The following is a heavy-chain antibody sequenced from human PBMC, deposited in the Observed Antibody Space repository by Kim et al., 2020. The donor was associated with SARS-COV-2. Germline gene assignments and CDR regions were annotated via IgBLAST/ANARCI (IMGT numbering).Heavy chain of an antibody. J-gene: IGHJ6*02. CDR1: GFTFSSYS. D-gene: IGHD3-22*01. Sequence: GGSLRLSCAASGFTFSSYSMNWVRQAPGKGLEWVSSISISSSYIYYADSVKGRFTISRDNAKNSPYLQMNSRRAEDTAVYYCARDLEEYYDSSGYSLTGMDVWGQGTTVTVSS. CDR3: ARDLEEYYDSSGYSLTGMDV. CDR2: ISISSSYI. V-gene: IGHV3-21*01.